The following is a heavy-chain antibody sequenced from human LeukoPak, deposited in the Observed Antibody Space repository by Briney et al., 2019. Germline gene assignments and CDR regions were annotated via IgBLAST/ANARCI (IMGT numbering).Heavy chain of an antibody. Sequence: GGSLRLSCAASGFTFSSYAMSWVRQAPGKGLEWVSAISGSGGSTYYADSVKGRFTISRDNSKNTLYLQMNSLRAEDTAVYYCARDPRYSSSWPNYYYYYMDVWGKGTTVTISS. V-gene: IGHV3-23*01. J-gene: IGHJ6*03. CDR2: ISGSGGST. CDR3: ARDPRYSSSWPNYYYYYMDV. D-gene: IGHD6-13*01. CDR1: GFTFSSYA.